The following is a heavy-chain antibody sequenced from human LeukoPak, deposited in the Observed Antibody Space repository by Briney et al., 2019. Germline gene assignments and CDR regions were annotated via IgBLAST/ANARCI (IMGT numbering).Heavy chain of an antibody. Sequence: PSETLSLTCTVSGGSPSNYYWNWIRQPAGKGLEWIGRIYISGSTKYNPSLESRVTMSVDTSKNQLSLNLESVTAADTAVYYCAGELWTNRYQYYGMDVWGQGTTVTVSS. D-gene: IGHD5-18*01. V-gene: IGHV4-4*07. CDR2: IYISGST. J-gene: IGHJ6*02. CDR3: AGELWTNRYQYYGMDV. CDR1: GGSPSNYY.